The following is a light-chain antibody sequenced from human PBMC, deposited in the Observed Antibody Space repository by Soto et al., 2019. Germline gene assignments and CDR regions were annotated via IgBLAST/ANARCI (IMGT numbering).Light chain of an antibody. CDR2: DVS. V-gene: IGLV2-14*01. J-gene: IGLJ2*01. CDR3: SSYTSSSTRV. CDR1: SSDVGGYNY. Sequence: SALTQPASVSGSPGQSITISCTGTSSDVGGYNYVSWYQQHPGKAPKLMIYDVSNRPSGVSNRFSGSKSGNTASLTISGLQAEDEADYYCSSYTSSSTRVFGGGTKVTV.